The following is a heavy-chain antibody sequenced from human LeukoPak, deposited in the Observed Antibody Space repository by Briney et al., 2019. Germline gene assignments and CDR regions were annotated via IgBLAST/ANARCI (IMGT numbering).Heavy chain of an antibody. CDR1: GLTVSINY. V-gene: IGHV3-66*01. D-gene: IGHD6-13*01. Sequence: GGSLRLSCAASGLTVSINYMSWVRQAPGKGLEWVSVIYSGGSTYYADSVKGRFTISRDNSKNTLYLQMNTLRADDTAVYYRTRDGYSSSSNWFDPWGQGTLVTVSS. CDR2: IYSGGST. J-gene: IGHJ5*02. CDR3: TRDGYSSSSNWFDP.